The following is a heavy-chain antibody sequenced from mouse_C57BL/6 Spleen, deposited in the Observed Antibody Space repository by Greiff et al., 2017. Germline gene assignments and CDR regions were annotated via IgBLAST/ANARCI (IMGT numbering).Heavy chain of an antibody. Sequence: QVQLQQPGAELVMPGASVKLSCKASGYTFTSYWMHWVKQRPGQGLEWIGEIDPSDSYTNYNQKFKGKSTLTVDKSSSTAYMQLSSLTSKDSAVYYCARGGYYGSPYYFDYWGQGTTLTVSA. D-gene: IGHD1-1*01. CDR3: ARGGYYGSPYYFDY. CDR1: GYTFTSYW. V-gene: IGHV1-69*01. CDR2: IDPSDSYT. J-gene: IGHJ2*01.